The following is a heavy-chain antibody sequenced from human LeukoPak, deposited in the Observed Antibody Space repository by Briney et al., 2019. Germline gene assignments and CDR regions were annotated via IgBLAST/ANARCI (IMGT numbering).Heavy chain of an antibody. J-gene: IGHJ4*02. CDR1: GYTFTSYH. CDR3: ARTTSLTASGYDY. CDR2: MNPYSGDR. Sequence: AASVKVSCKTSGYTFTSYHINWVRQATGQGLEWMGWMNPYSGDRGYAQKFQGRVSITSDTSIGTAYMELSSLRSDDTAVYFCARTTSLTASGYDYWGQGTLVTVSS. D-gene: IGHD4-17*01. V-gene: IGHV1-8*03.